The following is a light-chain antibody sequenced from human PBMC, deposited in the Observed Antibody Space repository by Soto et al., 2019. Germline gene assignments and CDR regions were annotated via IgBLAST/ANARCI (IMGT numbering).Light chain of an antibody. CDR3: QEYNNWPIT. CDR2: GAS. Sequence: NVLTQSPGTLSSSPGERVTLSCRVSQSVTSSYLAWYQHKPGQALRLLIYGASTRATGIPAGFSGSGSGTEFTLTIYSLESEDLAVYYCQEYNNWPITFGQGTRLEIK. J-gene: IGKJ5*01. CDR1: QSVTSSY. V-gene: IGKV3-15*01.